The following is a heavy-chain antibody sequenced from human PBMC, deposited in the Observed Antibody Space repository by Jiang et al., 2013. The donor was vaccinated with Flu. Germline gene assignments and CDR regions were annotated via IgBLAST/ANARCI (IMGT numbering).Heavy chain of an antibody. Sequence: VQLVESGGGVVQPGRSLRLSCAASGFTFSSYAMHWVRQAPGKGLEWVAVISYDGSNKYYADSVKGRFTISRDNSKNTLYLQMNSLRAEDTAVYYCASGEMATLVDYWGQGTLVTVSS. V-gene: IGHV3-30-3*01. CDR2: ISYDGSNK. J-gene: IGHJ4*02. D-gene: IGHD5-24*01. CDR1: GFTFSSYA. CDR3: ASGEMATLVDY.